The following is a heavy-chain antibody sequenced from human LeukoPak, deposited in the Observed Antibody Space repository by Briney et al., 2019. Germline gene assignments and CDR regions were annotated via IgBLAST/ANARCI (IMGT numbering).Heavy chain of an antibody. CDR3: ARDGELPRHYYYYYYMDV. V-gene: IGHV1-2*02. J-gene: IGHJ6*03. CDR2: INPNSGGT. CDR1: GYTFTGYY. D-gene: IGHD1-26*01. Sequence: ASVKVSCKASGYTFTGYYMHWVRQAPGQGLEWMGWINPNSGGTNYAQKFQGRVTMTRDTSISTAYMELSRLRSDDTAVYYCARDGELPRHYYYYYYMDVWGKGTTVTVS.